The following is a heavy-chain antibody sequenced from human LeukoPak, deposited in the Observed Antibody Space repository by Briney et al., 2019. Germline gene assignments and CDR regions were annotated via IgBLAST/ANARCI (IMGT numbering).Heavy chain of an antibody. J-gene: IGHJ4*02. CDR2: IYTSGCT. D-gene: IGHD3-10*01. CDR1: GGSISSYY. Sequence: SETLSLTCTVSGGSISSYYWSWIRQPAGKGLEWIGRIYTSGCTNYNPSLKSRVTMSVDTSKNQFPLKLSSVTAADTAVYYCARDQYYYGSGSHLFDYWGQGTLVTVSS. CDR3: ARDQYYYGSGSHLFDY. V-gene: IGHV4-4*07.